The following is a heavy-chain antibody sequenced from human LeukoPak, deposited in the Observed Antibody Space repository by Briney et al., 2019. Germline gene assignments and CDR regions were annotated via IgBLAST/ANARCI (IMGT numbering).Heavy chain of an antibody. CDR2: ISYDEKNK. J-gene: IGHJ4*02. CDR1: GFNFSHYG. V-gene: IGHV3-30*18. Sequence: QPGGSLRLSCVTSGFNFSHYGMHRVRQAPGKGLEWVADISYDEKNKFYGDSVKGRFTISRDNSKNTLFLQMNSLRAEDTAVYYCVKASRYFGEFDYWGQGALVTVSS. D-gene: IGHD3-9*01. CDR3: VKASRYFGEFDY.